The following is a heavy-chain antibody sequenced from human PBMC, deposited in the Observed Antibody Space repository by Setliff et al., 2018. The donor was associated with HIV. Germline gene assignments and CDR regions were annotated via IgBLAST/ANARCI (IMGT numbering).Heavy chain of an antibody. CDR2: ISFDGTKT. CDR1: EFTLSAYA. J-gene: IGHJ4*02. Sequence: GGSLRLSCAVSEFTLSAYAMHWVRQAPGEGLEWVGVISFDGTKTTYGDSVRGRFTIPRDNVEKSVYLQMNRLRNEDTARYYCARDHYLGLDYWGQGSLVTVSS. CDR3: ARDHYLGLDY. V-gene: IGHV3-30*04. D-gene: IGHD7-27*01.